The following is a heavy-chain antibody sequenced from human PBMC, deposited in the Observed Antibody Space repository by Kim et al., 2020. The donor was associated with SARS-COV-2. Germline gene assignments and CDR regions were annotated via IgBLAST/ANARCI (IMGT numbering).Heavy chain of an antibody. CDR3: ARVLGSGYKHNWFDP. D-gene: IGHD3-22*01. J-gene: IGHJ5*02. Sequence: SETLSLTCTVSGGSISSSSYYWGWIRQPPGKGLEWIGSIYYSGSTYYNPSLKSRVTISVDTSKNQFSLKLSSVTAADTAVYYCARVLGSGYKHNWFDPWGQGTLVTVSS. CDR1: GGSISSSSYY. CDR2: IYYSGST. V-gene: IGHV4-39*07.